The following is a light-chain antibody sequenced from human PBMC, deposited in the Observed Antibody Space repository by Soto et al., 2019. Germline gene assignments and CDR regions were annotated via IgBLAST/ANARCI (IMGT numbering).Light chain of an antibody. V-gene: IGKV3-15*01. CDR3: QQYHNWPPLT. CDR1: QGVSSN. J-gene: IGKJ4*01. Sequence: EIVMTQSPATLSVSPGESATLSSRASQGVSSNLDWYQQRPGQAPRLLIYSASTRATGIPARFSGSGSGTDFTLTISSLESEDFAVYYCQQYHNWPPLTFGRGTKVEI. CDR2: SAS.